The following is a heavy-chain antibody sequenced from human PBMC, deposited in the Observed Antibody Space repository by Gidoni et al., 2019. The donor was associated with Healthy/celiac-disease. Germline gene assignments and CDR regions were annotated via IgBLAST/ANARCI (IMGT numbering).Heavy chain of an antibody. CDR2: ISTSGGST. CDR3: AKKDSAAAGAFDI. V-gene: IGHV3-23*01. CDR1: GFTFRSYA. D-gene: IGHD6-13*01. Sequence: EVQLLESGGGLVQPGGSLRLSCAASGFTFRSYAMTWARQAPGRGLDWVSTISTSGGSTDYADSVKGRFTISRDNSKNTLYLQMNSLRAEDTAVYYCAKKDSAAAGAFDIWGQGTMVTVSS. J-gene: IGHJ3*02.